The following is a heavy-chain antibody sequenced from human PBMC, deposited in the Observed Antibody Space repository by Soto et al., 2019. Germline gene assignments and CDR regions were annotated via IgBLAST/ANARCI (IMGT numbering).Heavy chain of an antibody. J-gene: IGHJ4*02. Sequence: PGGSLRLSCAAPGFTVSSNYMSWVRQAPGKGLEWVSVIYSGGSTYYADSVKGRFTISRDNSKNTLYLQMNSLRAEDTAVYYCARWRERGIFDYWGQGTLVTVSS. CDR2: IYSGGST. CDR3: ARWRERGIFDY. V-gene: IGHV3-53*01. D-gene: IGHD1-1*01. CDR1: GFTVSSNY.